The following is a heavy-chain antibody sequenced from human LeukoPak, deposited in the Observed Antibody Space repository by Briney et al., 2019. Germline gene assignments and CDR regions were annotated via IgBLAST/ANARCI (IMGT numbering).Heavy chain of an antibody. D-gene: IGHD6-19*01. V-gene: IGHV4-59*01. Sequence: SETLSLTCTVSGGSISSYYWSWIRQPPGKGLEWIGYIYYSGSTNYNLSLKSRVTISVDTSKNQFSLKLSSVTAADTAVYYCARDGIGSGWYYFDYWGQGTLVTVSS. J-gene: IGHJ4*02. CDR2: IYYSGST. CDR1: GGSISSYY. CDR3: ARDGIGSGWYYFDY.